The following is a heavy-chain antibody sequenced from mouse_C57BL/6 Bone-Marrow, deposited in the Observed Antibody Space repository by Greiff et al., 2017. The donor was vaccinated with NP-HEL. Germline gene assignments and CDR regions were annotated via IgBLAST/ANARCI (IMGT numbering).Heavy chain of an antibody. CDR2: IYPGSGST. CDR3: ARRDYYSWFAY. V-gene: IGHV1-55*01. J-gene: IGHJ3*01. D-gene: IGHD1-1*01. Sequence: PGQGLEWIGDIYPGSGSTNYNEKFKSKATLTVDTSSSTAYMQLSSLTSEDSAVYYCARRDYYSWFAYWGQGTLVTVSA.